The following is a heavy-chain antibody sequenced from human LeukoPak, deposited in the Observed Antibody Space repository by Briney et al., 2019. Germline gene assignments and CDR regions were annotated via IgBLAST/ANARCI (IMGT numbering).Heavy chain of an antibody. V-gene: IGHV5-51*01. CDR2: IFPGDSDT. CDR1: EYSFATHW. CDR3: ARLKGPPNYYYGMDV. J-gene: IGHJ6*02. Sequence: GESLKISCKGSEYSFATHWIGWVRQMPGQGLEWMGIIFPGDSDTRYSPSFQGQVTISADKSISTAYLQWSSLKASDTAMYYCARLKGPPNYYYGMDVWGQGTTVTVSS.